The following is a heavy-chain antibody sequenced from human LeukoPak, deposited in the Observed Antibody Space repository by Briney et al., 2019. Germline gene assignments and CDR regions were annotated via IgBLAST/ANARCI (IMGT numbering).Heavy chain of an antibody. CDR1: GFTFSSYG. Sequence: LSGGSLRLXCAASGFTFSSYGMHWVRQTPGKGLEWVAFIRYDGSNKVYVDSVKGRFTISRDNSKNTLYLQMDSLRAEDTAVYYCAKSCSGGSCFPDSWGQGTLVTVSS. CDR2: IRYDGSNK. CDR3: AKSCSGGSCFPDS. D-gene: IGHD2-15*01. V-gene: IGHV3-30*02. J-gene: IGHJ4*02.